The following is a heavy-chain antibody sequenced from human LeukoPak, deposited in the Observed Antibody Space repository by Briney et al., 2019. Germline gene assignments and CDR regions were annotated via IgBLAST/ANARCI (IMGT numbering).Heavy chain of an antibody. Sequence: GGSLRLSCAASGFTFSSYWMHWVRQAPGKGLVWVSRINSDGSSTSYADSVKGRFTISRDNAKNTLYLQMNSLRAEDTAVYYCAKDRRSIAVAGFDYWGQGTLVTVSS. CDR2: INSDGSST. J-gene: IGHJ4*02. V-gene: IGHV3-74*01. CDR1: GFTFSSYW. CDR3: AKDRRSIAVAGFDY. D-gene: IGHD6-19*01.